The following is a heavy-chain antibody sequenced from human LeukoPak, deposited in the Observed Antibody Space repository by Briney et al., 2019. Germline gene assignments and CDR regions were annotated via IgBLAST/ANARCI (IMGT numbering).Heavy chain of an antibody. CDR3: ARDRAAYYYDSSGSWFDP. D-gene: IGHD3-22*01. V-gene: IGHV3-11*01. Sequence: GGSLRLSCAASGFTFSDYYMSWICQAPGKGLEWVSYISSSGSTIYYADSVKGRFTISRDNAKNSLYLQMNSLRAEDTAVYYCARDRAAYYYDSSGSWFDPWGQGTLVTVSS. CDR1: GFTFSDYY. J-gene: IGHJ5*02. CDR2: ISSSGSTI.